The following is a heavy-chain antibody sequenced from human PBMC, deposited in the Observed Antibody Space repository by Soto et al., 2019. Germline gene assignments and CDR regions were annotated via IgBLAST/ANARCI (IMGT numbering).Heavy chain of an antibody. D-gene: IGHD5-12*01. CDR2: IIPICGTV. Sequence: QVQLVQSGAEVKKPGSSVKVSCKASGGTFSNYPISWVRQAPGQGLEWMGGIIPICGTVNYAQKFQGRVTITADESTSTAYMERSSLRSEDTAVYYCARGNHRWLQLWYFDLWGRGTLVTVSS. V-gene: IGHV1-69*12. J-gene: IGHJ2*01. CDR3: ARGNHRWLQLWYFDL. CDR1: GGTFSNYP.